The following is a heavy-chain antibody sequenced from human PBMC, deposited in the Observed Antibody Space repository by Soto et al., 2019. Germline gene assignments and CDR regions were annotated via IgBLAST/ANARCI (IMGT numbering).Heavy chain of an antibody. CDR3: ARVGFSSSSEGY. CDR2: INPNSGDT. D-gene: IGHD6-6*01. J-gene: IGHJ4*02. CDR1: GYTFTAYY. Sequence: ASVKVSCKSSGYTFTAYYMHWVRQAPGQGLEWMGRINPNSGDTNYPQKFQGRVTMTRDTSTNTVYMELSRLRSDDTAVYYCARVGFSSSSEGYWGQGTLVTVSS. V-gene: IGHV1-2*02.